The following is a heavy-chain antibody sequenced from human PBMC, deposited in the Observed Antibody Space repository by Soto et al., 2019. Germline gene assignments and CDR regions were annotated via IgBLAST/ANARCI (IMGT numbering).Heavy chain of an antibody. V-gene: IGHV4-59*12. CDR3: ARPTRQWLGLRYYYGMDV. Sequence: SETLSLTCSVSGSSMTTYYWHWIRQAPGKGLEWIGFIYNSGSGSTGSNPSLTSRVTISIETSKNQFSLKLSSVTAADTAVYYCARPTRQWLGLRYYYGMDVWGQGTTVTVSS. J-gene: IGHJ6*02. D-gene: IGHD6-19*01. CDR1: GSSMTTYY. CDR2: IYNSGSGST.